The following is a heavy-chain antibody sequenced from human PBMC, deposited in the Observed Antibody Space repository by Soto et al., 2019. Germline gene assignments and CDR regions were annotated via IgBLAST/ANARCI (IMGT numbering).Heavy chain of an antibody. CDR2: IIPIFGTA. V-gene: IGHV1-69*13. J-gene: IGHJ6*02. CDR3: ARPDQAKYNGDYVDYAGGYYYYYGMDV. Sequence: ASVKVSCKASGGTFSSYAISWVRQAPGQGLEWMGGIIPIFGTANYAQKFQGRVTITADESTSTAYMELSSLRSEDTAVYYCARPDQAKYNGDYVDYAGGYYYYYGMDVWGQGTTVTVSS. CDR1: GGTFSSYA. D-gene: IGHD3-16*01.